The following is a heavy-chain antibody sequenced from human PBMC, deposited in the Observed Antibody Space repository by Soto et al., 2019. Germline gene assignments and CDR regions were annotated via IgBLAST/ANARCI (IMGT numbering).Heavy chain of an antibody. CDR1: GFTFSSYG. D-gene: IGHD5-18*01. CDR2: IWYDGSNK. Sequence: GGSLRLSCAASGFTFSSYGMHWVRQAPGKGLEWVAVIWYDGSNKYYADSVKGRFTISRDNSKNTLYLQMNSLRAEDTAVYYSAREGNTAMTYYYYYGMDVWGQGTTVTVSS. J-gene: IGHJ6*02. CDR3: AREGNTAMTYYYYYGMDV. V-gene: IGHV3-33*01.